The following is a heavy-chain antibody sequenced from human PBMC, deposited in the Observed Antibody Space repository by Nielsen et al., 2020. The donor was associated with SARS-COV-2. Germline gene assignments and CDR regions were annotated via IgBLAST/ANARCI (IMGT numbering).Heavy chain of an antibody. Sequence: GESLKISCAASGFTFSDYYMSWIRQAPGKGLEWVSYISSSGSTIYYADSVKGRFTISRDNAKNSLYLQMNSLRAEDTAVYYCARGDIVVVPAYYYYGMDVWGQGTTVTVSS. CDR3: ARGDIVVVPAYYYYGMDV. J-gene: IGHJ6*02. V-gene: IGHV3-11*04. CDR2: ISSSGSTI. D-gene: IGHD2-2*01. CDR1: GFTFSDYY.